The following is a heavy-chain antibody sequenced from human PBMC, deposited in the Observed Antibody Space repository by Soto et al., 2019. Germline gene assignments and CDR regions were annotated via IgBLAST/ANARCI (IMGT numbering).Heavy chain of an antibody. D-gene: IGHD3-10*01. CDR3: ARLEGWITMVRGTACDI. CDR2: IDPSDSYT. V-gene: IGHV5-10-1*01. Sequence: GAAMKISWHGSGYSFTSYWISWVRQIPGKGREWMGRIDPSDSYTNYSPSFQGHVTISADKSISTAYLQWSSLKASDTAMHYGARLEGWITMVRGTACDIWGQGTMVTVSS. CDR1: GYSFTSYW. J-gene: IGHJ3*02.